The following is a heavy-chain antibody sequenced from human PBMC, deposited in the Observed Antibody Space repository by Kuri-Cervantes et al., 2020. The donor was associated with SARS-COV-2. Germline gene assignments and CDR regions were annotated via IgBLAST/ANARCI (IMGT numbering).Heavy chain of an antibody. CDR1: GFTFNTYN. CDR2: IGPSNTYI. V-gene: IGHV3-21*06. J-gene: IGHJ6*03. Sequence: GGSLRLSCTASGFTFNTYNMKWVRQAPGKGLEWVSGIGPSNTYIYYADSVKGRFIISRDNAKNSLYLQMNSLRAEDTAVYYCANNWDSSSWHEDYYYYMDVWGKGTTVTVSS. CDR3: ANNWDSSSWHEDYYYYMDV. D-gene: IGHD6-13*01.